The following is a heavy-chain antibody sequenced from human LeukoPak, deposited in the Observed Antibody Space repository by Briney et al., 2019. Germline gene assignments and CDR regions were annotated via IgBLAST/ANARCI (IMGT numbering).Heavy chain of an antibody. D-gene: IGHD3/OR15-3a*01. J-gene: IGHJ4*02. CDR1: GGSVSNSRVY. V-gene: IGHV4-39*07. Sequence: SETLSLTCSVSGGSVSNSRVYWGWIRQTPGEGLEWIGSIYNNGRTYYKSSLESRVTISVDTPKNQFSLKLTSVTAADTAVYYCARGPKVRTGEGYFDYWGQGTLVTVSS. CDR2: IYNNGRT. CDR3: ARGPKVRTGEGYFDY.